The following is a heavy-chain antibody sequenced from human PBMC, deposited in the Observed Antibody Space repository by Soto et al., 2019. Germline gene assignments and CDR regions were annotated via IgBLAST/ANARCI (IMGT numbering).Heavy chain of an antibody. CDR1: GGSISSYY. CDR3: ARGAGRSGYYYDY. Sequence: SETLSLTCTVSGGSISSYYWSWIRQPPGKGLEWIGYIYYSGSTNYNPSLKSRVTISVDTSKNQFSLKLSSVTAADTAVYYCARGAGRSGYYYDYWGQGTLVTVSS. J-gene: IGHJ4*02. CDR2: IYYSGST. V-gene: IGHV4-59*01. D-gene: IGHD3-22*01.